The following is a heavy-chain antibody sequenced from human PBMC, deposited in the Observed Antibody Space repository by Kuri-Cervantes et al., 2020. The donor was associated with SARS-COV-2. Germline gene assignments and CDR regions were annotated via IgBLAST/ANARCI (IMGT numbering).Heavy chain of an antibody. CDR3: ARNDFWSGYYFDY. Sequence: GGSLRLSCAASGFTFSSYWMSWVRQAPGKGLEWVSSTSSSSSYIYYADSVKGRFTISRDNAKNSLYLQMNSLRAEDTAVYYCARNDFWSGYYFDYWGQGTLVTVSS. D-gene: IGHD3-3*01. CDR1: GFTFSSYW. J-gene: IGHJ4*02. V-gene: IGHV3-21*01. CDR2: TSSSSSYI.